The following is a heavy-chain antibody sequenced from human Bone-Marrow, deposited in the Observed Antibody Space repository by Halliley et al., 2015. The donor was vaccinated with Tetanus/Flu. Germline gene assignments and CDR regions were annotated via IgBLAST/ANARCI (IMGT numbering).Heavy chain of an antibody. CDR2: ITSGNTI. J-gene: IGHJ4*02. V-gene: IGHV3-48*03. D-gene: IGHD2-8*01. CDR3: ARGANGANFFFDY. Sequence: LEWVSYITSGNTIYYADSARGRFTISRDNAKNSLFLHMSSLRVEDTAVYYCARGANGANFFFDYWGQGTLVTVSS.